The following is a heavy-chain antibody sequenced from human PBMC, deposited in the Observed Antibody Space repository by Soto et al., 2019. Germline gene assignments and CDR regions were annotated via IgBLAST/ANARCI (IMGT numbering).Heavy chain of an antibody. CDR3: VRVGRTTIVRGAQPDC. CDR1: GFTFRSYA. Sequence: EVQLLESGGGLVQPGGSLRLSCAASGFTFRSYAMTWVRQAPEKGLEWVSVISGSGDTTYYADSAKGRFTISRDNSKNTLYWQMNSLRAEDTAVYYCVRVGRTTIVRGAQPDCWGQGTLVTVSS. J-gene: IGHJ4*02. V-gene: IGHV3-23*01. D-gene: IGHD3-10*01. CDR2: ISGSGDTT.